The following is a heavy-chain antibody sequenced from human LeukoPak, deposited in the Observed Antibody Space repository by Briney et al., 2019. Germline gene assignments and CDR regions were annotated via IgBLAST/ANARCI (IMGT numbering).Heavy chain of an antibody. D-gene: IGHD1-26*01. CDR2: INPNSGGA. CDR1: VYTFTGYY. J-gene: IGHJ4*02. V-gene: IGHV1-2*02. Sequence: ASVTVSCKASVYTFTGYYMHWVRQAPGQGLEWMGWINPNSGGANYAQKFQGRVTMTRDTSISTAYMELSRLRSDDTAVYYCAGQESSGSYGYWGQGTLVTVSS. CDR3: AGQESSGSYGY.